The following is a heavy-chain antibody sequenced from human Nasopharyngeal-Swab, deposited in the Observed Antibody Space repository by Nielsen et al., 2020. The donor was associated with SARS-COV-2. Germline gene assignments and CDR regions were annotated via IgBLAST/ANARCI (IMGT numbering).Heavy chain of an antibody. D-gene: IGHD2-2*01. CDR3: ARDQMVVVPAAINYYYYDMGV. J-gene: IGHJ6*02. V-gene: IGHV1-18*04. Sequence: ASVKVSCKASGYTFTSYGISWVRQAPGQGLEWMGWISAYNGNTNYAQKLQGRVTMTTDTSTSTAYMELRSLRSDDTAVYYCARDQMVVVPAAINYYYYDMGVWGQGTTVTVSS. CDR2: ISAYNGNT. CDR1: GYTFTSYG.